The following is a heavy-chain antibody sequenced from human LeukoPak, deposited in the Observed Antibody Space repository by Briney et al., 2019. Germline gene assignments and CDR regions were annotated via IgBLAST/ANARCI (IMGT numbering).Heavy chain of an antibody. CDR3: ARIYGDGVGYFDY. D-gene: IGHD4-17*01. CDR2: IYYSGST. CDR1: GGSISSYY. Sequence: SETLSLTCTVSGGSISSYYWSWIRQPPGKGLEWIGYIYYSGSTNYNPSLKSRVTISVDTSKNQFSLKLSSVTAADTAVYYCARIYGDGVGYFDYWGQGTLVTVSS. V-gene: IGHV4-59*01. J-gene: IGHJ4*02.